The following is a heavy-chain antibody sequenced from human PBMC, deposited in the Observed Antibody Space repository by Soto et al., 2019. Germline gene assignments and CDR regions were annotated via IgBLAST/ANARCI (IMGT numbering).Heavy chain of an antibody. D-gene: IGHD6-6*01. CDR1: GFTFGSYA. Sequence: GGSQRVSCGAAGFTFGSYARSWVRQEPGKGLEWVSAISGSGGSTYYADSVKGRFTISRDNSKSTLYLQMNSLRAEDTAVYYCAKSSARQLEDAFDIWGQGTMVTVSS. J-gene: IGHJ3*02. CDR3: AKSSARQLEDAFDI. CDR2: ISGSGGST. V-gene: IGHV3-23*01.